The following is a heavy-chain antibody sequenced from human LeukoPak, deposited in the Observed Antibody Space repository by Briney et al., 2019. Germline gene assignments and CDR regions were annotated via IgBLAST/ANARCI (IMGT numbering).Heavy chain of an antibody. CDR1: GGSFSCYY. Sequence: SETLSLSCAVYGGSFSCYYWSWIRQPPGKGLEWIGEINHSGSTNYNPSLKSRVTISVDTSKNQFSLKLSSVTAADTAVYYCARGRDFYDSSGYILDWGQGTLDTVSS. J-gene: IGHJ4*02. CDR3: ARGRDFYDSSGYILD. D-gene: IGHD3-22*01. V-gene: IGHV4-34*01. CDR2: INHSGST.